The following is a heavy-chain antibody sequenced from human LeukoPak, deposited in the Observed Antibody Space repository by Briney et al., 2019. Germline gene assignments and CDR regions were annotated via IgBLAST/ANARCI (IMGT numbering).Heavy chain of an antibody. CDR1: GYSFTSYY. D-gene: IGHD3-10*01. J-gene: IGHJ4*02. V-gene: IGHV1-46*01. Sequence: ASVKVSCKASGYSFTSYYMHWVQQAPGQGLEWMGIIDPSGGSTNYAQKFQGRITMTRDTSTSTVYMELSSLRSEDTAIYYCASLGSGSSPIIDFDYWGQGTLVTVSS. CDR3: ASLGSGSSPIIDFDY. CDR2: IDPSGGST.